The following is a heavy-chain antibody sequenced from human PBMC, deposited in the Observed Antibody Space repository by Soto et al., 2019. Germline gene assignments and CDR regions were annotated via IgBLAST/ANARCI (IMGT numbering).Heavy chain of an antibody. Sequence: QVQLVQSGAEVKKPGSSVKVSCEASGGRFTSYIFTWVRQAPGQGLEWMGRSIPIQGTADYALKFQDRVTMTADKSTNTVHMEMRSLRPDDTAVYYCAKSLVFADHGYMDVWGKGTTVTVSS. J-gene: IGHJ6*03. V-gene: IGHV1-69*08. CDR1: GGRFTSYI. D-gene: IGHD3-16*01. CDR2: SIPIQGTA. CDR3: AKSLVFADHGYMDV.